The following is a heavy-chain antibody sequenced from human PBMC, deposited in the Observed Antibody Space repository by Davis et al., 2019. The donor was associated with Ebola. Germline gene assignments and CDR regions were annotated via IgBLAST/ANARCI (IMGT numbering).Heavy chain of an antibody. J-gene: IGHJ4*02. CDR3: VREYWYYFDS. CDR1: GFIFTEYY. D-gene: IGHD2-8*02. CDR2: TRNRVDGLIT. Sequence: PGGSLRLSCAASGFIFTEYYMGWVRQAPGKGLEWIGHTRNRVDGLITQHAASVKGRFTLSRGDSNIALFLQMNTLKTEDTAVYYCVREYWYYFDSWGPGTLVTVSS. V-gene: IGHV3-72*01.